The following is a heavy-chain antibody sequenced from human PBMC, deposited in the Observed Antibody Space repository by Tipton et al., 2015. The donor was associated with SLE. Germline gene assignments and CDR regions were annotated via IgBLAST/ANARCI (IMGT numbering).Heavy chain of an antibody. J-gene: IGHJ3*02. D-gene: IGHD2/OR15-2a*01. V-gene: IGHV4-30-4*08. CDR2: IYYSGST. CDR1: GGSISSSTYY. CDR3: ARDLSIADAFEI. Sequence: PGLVKPSETLSLTCTVSGGSISSSTYYWGWIRQPPGKGLEWIGYIYYSGSTYYNPSLKSRVTISVDTSKNQFSLKLSSVTAADTAVYYCARDLSIADAFEIWGQGTMVTVSS.